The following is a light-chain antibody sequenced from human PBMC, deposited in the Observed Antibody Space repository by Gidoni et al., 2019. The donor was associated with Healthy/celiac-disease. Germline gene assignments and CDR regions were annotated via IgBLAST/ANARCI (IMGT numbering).Light chain of an antibody. Sequence: QSVLTQPPSVSGAPGQRVTISCTGSSSNIGAGYDVHWYQQLPGTAPKLLIYGNSNRPSGVLDRFSGSKSGTSASLAITGLQAEDEADYYCQSYDSSLSGSRVVFGGGTKLTVL. CDR3: QSYDSSLSGSRVV. V-gene: IGLV1-40*01. J-gene: IGLJ2*01. CDR2: GNS. CDR1: SSNIGAGYD.